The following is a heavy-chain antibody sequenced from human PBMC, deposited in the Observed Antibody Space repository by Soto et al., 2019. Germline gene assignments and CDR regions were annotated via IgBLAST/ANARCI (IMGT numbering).Heavy chain of an antibody. V-gene: IGHV1-8*01. CDR2: MNTNTGNT. CDR1: GYTFTEFD. Sequence: ASVKVSCKTSGYTFTEFDINWVRQAPGQGLEWMGWMNTNTGNTGYAQKFQGRVTMTRDTSISTAYMELRRLRSEDTAVYYCARVVRFFAGHAGYSGPGTLVSVS. CDR3: ARVVRFFAGHAGY. D-gene: IGHD3-3*01. J-gene: IGHJ4*02.